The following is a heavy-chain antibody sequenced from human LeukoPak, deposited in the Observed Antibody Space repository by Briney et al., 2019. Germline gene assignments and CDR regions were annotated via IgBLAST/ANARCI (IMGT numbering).Heavy chain of an antibody. V-gene: IGHV3-21*03. CDR2: ISSSSSYI. J-gene: IGHJ4*02. Sequence: GVSLRLSCAASGFTFSSYSMNWVRQAPGKELEWVSSISSSSSYIYYADSVKGRFTISRDNAKNSLYLQMNSLRAEDTAVYYCARRTTAMALDYWGQGTLVTVSS. CDR3: ARRTTAMALDY. CDR1: GFTFSSYS. D-gene: IGHD5-18*01.